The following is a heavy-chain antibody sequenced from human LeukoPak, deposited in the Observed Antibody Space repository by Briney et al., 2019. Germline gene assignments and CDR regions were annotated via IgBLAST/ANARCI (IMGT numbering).Heavy chain of an antibody. J-gene: IGHJ4*01. D-gene: IGHD5-12*01. CDR1: GYRFTDYW. CDR2: VYPSNSET. V-gene: IGHV5-51*01. Sequence: GESLKISCKGSGYRFTDYWIAWVRQMPGKGLEWMGIVYPSNSETRYSPSFQGQVTISADKSISTGYLQWRSLKASDTAMYFCARHRYSGSDTQGFDYWGHGTLVTVSS. CDR3: ARHRYSGSDTQGFDY.